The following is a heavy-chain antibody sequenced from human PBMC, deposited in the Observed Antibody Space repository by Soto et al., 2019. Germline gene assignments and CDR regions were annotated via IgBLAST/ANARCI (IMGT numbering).Heavy chain of an antibody. CDR2: ISSSSSTI. Sequence: GGSLRLSCAASGFTFINYSMNWVLQAPGKGLEWVSYISSSSSTIYYADSVKGRFTISRDNAKNSLYLQMNSLRDEDTAVYYCARVPTTFYYYGMDVWGQGTTLTVSS. J-gene: IGHJ6*02. CDR1: GFTFINYS. D-gene: IGHD1-26*01. CDR3: ARVPTTFYYYGMDV. V-gene: IGHV3-48*02.